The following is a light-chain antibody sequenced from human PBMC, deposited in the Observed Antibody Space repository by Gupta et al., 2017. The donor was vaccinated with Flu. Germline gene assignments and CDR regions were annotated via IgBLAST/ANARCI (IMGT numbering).Light chain of an antibody. J-gene: IGKJ1*01. CDR1: QSISEY. V-gene: IGKV1-5*03. CDR3: QQYHSYSWT. CDR2: QAS. Sequence: DIQMTQSPSTLSASVGDRVTIAFRASQSISEYVAWYQQKPGKAPKVLISQASRLESGVPSRFSGSGSGTQFTLTISSLQPDDVATYYCQQYHSYSWTFGLGTKVEIK.